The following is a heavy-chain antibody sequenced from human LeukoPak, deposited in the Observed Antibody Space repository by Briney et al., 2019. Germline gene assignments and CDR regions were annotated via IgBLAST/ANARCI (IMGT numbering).Heavy chain of an antibody. CDR3: VRGGPSTWS. Sequence: GGSLRLSCSAPGFTFKLYWMHWVRQAPGKRPVWVSRINDDGSDTIYADSVRGRFTISRDDAKNTVYLQMNNLRAEDTAVYYCVRGGPSTWSWGQGTLVTVSS. CDR1: GFTFKLYW. J-gene: IGHJ5*02. V-gene: IGHV3-74*01. CDR2: INDDGSDT. D-gene: IGHD2-15*01.